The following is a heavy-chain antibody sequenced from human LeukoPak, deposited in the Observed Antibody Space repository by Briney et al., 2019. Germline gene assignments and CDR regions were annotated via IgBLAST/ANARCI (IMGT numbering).Heavy chain of an antibody. V-gene: IGHV3-13*01. CDR2: TGTAGNT. CDR1: GFTFSTYD. CDR3: ARQNRNGFDY. D-gene: IGHD2-8*01. J-gene: IGHJ4*02. Sequence: GGSLRLSCAASGFTFSTYDFHWVRQTTGKGLEWVSATGTAGNTWYSGSVKGRFTISRENAKSSMYLQMNSLRVGDTAVYYCARQNRNGFDYWGQGTLVTVSS.